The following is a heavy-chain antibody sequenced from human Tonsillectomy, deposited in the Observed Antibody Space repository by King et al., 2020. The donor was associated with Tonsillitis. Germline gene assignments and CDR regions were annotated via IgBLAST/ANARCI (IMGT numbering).Heavy chain of an antibody. CDR2: IYSSGTT. J-gene: IGHJ6*02. Sequence: VQLQESGPGLVKPAETLSLTCIVSGGSISSYDWNWIRQSPGKGLEWIGYIYSSGTTNYNPSLKRRVTISGDTSKNHLSLKLSSVTAADTAVYYCARRRRDCSGGSCYSPSAFDVWGQGTTVTVSS. CDR3: ARRRRDCSGGSCYSPSAFDV. CDR1: GGSISSYD. V-gene: IGHV4-59*01. D-gene: IGHD2-15*01.